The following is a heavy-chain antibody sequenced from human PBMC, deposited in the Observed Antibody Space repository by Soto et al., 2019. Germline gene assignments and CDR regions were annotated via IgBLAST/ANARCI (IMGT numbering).Heavy chain of an antibody. CDR2: IGRNGDR. J-gene: IGHJ4*02. D-gene: IGHD2-21*02. Sequence: PGGSLRLSCAASGFTFSEYDMHWVRQAPGKGLEWVSVIGRNGDRYYLGSVKGRFTVSRENVKDSLYLQMNSLRVEDTAVYYCATGRASGDRDVSGIWYWGQGTLVTVSS. CDR3: ATGRASGDRDVSGIWY. V-gene: IGHV3-13*01. CDR1: GFTFSEYD.